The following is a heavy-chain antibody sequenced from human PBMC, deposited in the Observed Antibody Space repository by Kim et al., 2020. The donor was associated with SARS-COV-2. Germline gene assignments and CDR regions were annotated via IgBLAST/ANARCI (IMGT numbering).Heavy chain of an antibody. CDR1: GFTFSSYS. Sequence: GGSLRLSCAASGFTFSSYSMHWVRQAPGKGLEWVSSISSSSSYIYYADSVKGRFTISRDNAKNSLYLQMNSLRAEDTAVYYCARERGGLDYGMDVWGQGTTVTVSS. D-gene: IGHD3-16*01. J-gene: IGHJ6*02. CDR2: ISSSSSYI. CDR3: ARERGGLDYGMDV. V-gene: IGHV3-21*01.